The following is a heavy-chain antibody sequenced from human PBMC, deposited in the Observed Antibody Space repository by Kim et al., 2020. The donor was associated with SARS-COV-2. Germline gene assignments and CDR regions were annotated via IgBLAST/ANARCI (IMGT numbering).Heavy chain of an antibody. CDR3: AREGVEYSSSPLLYYYYYYGMDV. Sequence: GGSLRLSCAASGFTFSSYSMNWVRQAPGKGLEWVSSISSSSSYIYYADSVKGRFTISRDNAKNSLYLQMNSLRAEDTAVYYCAREGVEYSSSPLLYYYYYYGMDVWGQGTTVTVSS. CDR2: ISSSSSYI. D-gene: IGHD6-6*01. CDR1: GFTFSSYS. J-gene: IGHJ6*02. V-gene: IGHV3-21*01.